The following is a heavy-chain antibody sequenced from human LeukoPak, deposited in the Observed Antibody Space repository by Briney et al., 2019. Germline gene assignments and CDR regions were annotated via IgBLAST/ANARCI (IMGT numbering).Heavy chain of an antibody. J-gene: IGHJ6*03. D-gene: IGHD2-2*02. CDR2: INHSGST. V-gene: IGHV4-34*01. Sequence: SETLSLTCAVYGGSFSGYYWSWIRQPPGKGLEWIGEINHSGSTNYNPPLKSRVTISVDTSKNQFSLKLSSVTAADTAVYYCARRGYCSSTSCYRLVYYYYYMDVWGKGTTVTVSS. CDR3: ARRGYCSSTSCYRLVYYYYYMDV. CDR1: GGSFSGYY.